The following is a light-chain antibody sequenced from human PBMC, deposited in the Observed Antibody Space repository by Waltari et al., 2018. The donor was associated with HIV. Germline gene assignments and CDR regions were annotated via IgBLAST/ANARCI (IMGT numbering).Light chain of an antibody. J-gene: IGKJ1*01. CDR2: GAS. V-gene: IGKV1-39*01. CDR3: QQSYSTPRT. Sequence: DIQLTQSPSSLSASVGDRVTIPCRASQSVSGYLNWYQQKPGTAPRLLIYGASSLQSGVPSRFSGSGSGTDFTLTISSLQPEDFATYYCQQSYSTPRTFGQGTTVDI. CDR1: QSVSGY.